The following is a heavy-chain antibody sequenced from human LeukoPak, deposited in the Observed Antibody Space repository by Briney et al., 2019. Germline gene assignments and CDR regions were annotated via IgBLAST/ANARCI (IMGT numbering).Heavy chain of an antibody. CDR2: INPNSGST. CDR1: GFTFSGYY. V-gene: IGHV1-2*02. D-gene: IGHD2-8*01. Sequence: GASVKVSCKASGFTFSGYYMHWVRQAPGQGLEWMGWINPNSGSTNYPQKFQGRVTMTRDTSISTAYMEVSRLRSDDTAVYFCARETIVLGGPAEYFQHWARAPWSPSPQ. J-gene: IGHJ1*01. CDR3: ARETIVLGGPAEYFQH.